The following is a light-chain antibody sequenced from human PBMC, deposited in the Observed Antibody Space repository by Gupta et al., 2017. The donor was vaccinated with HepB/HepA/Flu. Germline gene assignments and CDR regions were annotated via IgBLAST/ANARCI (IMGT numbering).Light chain of an antibody. CDR1: QSVSSN. J-gene: IGKJ1*01. V-gene: IGKV3-15*01. Sequence: DIVMTQPPPTLSVSPGERATLSCTASQSVSSNLPWYQQKPGQAPRLLIYSASTRATGIPARFSGSGSVTEFTLTISSMQSEDFAVYYCQQAYNWPRTLGQGTKVEIK. CDR3: QQAYNWPRT. CDR2: SAS.